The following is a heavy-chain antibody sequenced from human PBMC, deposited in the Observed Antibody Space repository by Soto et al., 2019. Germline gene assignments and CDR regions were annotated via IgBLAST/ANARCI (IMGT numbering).Heavy chain of an antibody. D-gene: IGHD3-10*01. J-gene: IGHJ4*02. CDR3: AKVHGSGSYNNFPDY. Sequence: PGGSLRLSCAASGFPFSSYAMSWVRQAPGKGLEWVSLISRSGGSTYYADTVRGRFTISRDNSRDTLFLQMSSLRAEDTAVYYCAKVHGSGSYNNFPDYWGQGTPVTVSS. V-gene: IGHV3-23*01. CDR2: ISRSGGST. CDR1: GFPFSSYA.